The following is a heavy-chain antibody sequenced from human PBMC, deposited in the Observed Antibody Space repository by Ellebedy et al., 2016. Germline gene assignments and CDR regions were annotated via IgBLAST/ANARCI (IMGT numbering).Heavy chain of an antibody. CDR1: GFCFSCYG. CDR2: VWYDGSRN. D-gene: IGHD3-22*01. V-gene: IGHV3-33*01. Sequence: GESLKISXAASGFCFSCYGMHWVRQAPGKGLDWVAVVWYDGSRNYYADSVKGRFLISRDNSKTTVFLQRDSLRAEYTAVYYCAGVTRSGSGYDYEAFDIWGQGTMVTVSS. CDR3: AGVTRSGSGYDYEAFDI. J-gene: IGHJ3*02.